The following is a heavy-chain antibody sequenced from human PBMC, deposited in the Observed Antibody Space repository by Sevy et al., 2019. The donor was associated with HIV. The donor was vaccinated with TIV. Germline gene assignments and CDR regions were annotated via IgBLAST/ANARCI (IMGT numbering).Heavy chain of an antibody. CDR2: ISGSGGST. J-gene: IGHJ6*03. Sequence: GGSLRLSCAASGITFSSYAMSWVRQAPGKGLEWVSAISGSGGSTYYANSVKGRFTISRDNSKNTLYLQMNSLRAEDTAVYYCAKDGYKPSVGDENYYYYYMDVWGKGTTVTVSS. D-gene: IGHD1-20*01. CDR1: GITFSSYA. V-gene: IGHV3-23*01. CDR3: AKDGYKPSVGDENYYYYYMDV.